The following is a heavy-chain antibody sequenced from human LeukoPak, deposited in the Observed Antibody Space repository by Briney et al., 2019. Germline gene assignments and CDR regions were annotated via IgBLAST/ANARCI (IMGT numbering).Heavy chain of an antibody. CDR3: AKSPYDSSGDYMDY. J-gene: IGHJ4*02. V-gene: IGHV3-23*01. Sequence: PGGSLRLSCAASGFTFSGYALSWVGQAPGKGLEWVSAISGSGVSTYYADSVKGRFTISRDNSKNTLYLQMNSLRAEDTAVYYCAKSPYDSSGDYMDYWGQGTLVTVSS. D-gene: IGHD3-22*01. CDR1: GFTFSGYA. CDR2: ISGSGVST.